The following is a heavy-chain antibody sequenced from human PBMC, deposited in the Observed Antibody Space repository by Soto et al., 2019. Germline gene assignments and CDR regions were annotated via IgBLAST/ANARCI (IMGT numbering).Heavy chain of an antibody. CDR3: ARLPIYCSGGSCYSGRYYFDY. V-gene: IGHV1-69*01. J-gene: IGHJ4*02. CDR1: GGTFSSYA. D-gene: IGHD2-15*01. Sequence: QVQLVQSGAEVKKPGSSVKVSCKASGGTFSSYAISWVRQAPGQGLEWMGGIIPIFGTANYAQKFQGRVTITEDESTSTAYMELSSLRSEDTAVYYCARLPIYCSGGSCYSGRYYFDYWGQGTLVTVSS. CDR2: IIPIFGTA.